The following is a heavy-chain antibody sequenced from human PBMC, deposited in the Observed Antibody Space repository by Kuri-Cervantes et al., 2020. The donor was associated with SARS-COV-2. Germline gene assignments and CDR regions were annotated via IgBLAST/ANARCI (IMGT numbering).Heavy chain of an antibody. CDR1: GGSISSSSYY. D-gene: IGHD1-26*01. J-gene: IGHJ6*03. CDR2: IYYSGST. V-gene: IGHV4-39*01. Sequence: SETLSLTCTVSGGSISSSSYYWGWIRQPPGKGLEWIGSIYYSGSTYYNPSLKSRVTISVDTSKNQFSLKLSSVTAADTAVYYCARQEWELLGAGYYYYMDAWGKGTTVTVSS. CDR3: ARQEWELLGAGYYYYMDA.